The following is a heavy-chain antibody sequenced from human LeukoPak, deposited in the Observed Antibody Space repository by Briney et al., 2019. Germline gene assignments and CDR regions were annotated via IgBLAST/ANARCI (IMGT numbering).Heavy chain of an antibody. CDR1: GFIFTDYW. J-gene: IGHJ4*02. CDR2: IRGDGRAT. D-gene: IGHD2-15*01. CDR3: AKDVRGGCSGGSCYY. V-gene: IGHV3-74*03. Sequence: PGGSLRLSCAASGFIFTDYWMHWVRQARGKELVWVARIRGDGRATTYADSVKGRFTISRDNSKNTLYLQMNSLRAEDTAVYYCAKDVRGGCSGGSCYYWGQGTLVTVSS.